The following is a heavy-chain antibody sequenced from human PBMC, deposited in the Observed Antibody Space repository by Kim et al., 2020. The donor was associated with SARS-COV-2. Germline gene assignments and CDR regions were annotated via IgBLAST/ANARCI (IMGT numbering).Heavy chain of an antibody. D-gene: IGHD6-25*01. CDR3: ARGNNSGLYPFDH. V-gene: IGHV4-4*07. Sequence: SETLSLTCTVSGGSISSYYWSWIRQPAGKGLEWIGHIYTRGSTKYNPSLKSLVTMSVDTSNNQFSLKLSPLTATDTAVYYCARGNNSGLYPFDHWGQGTQVTVS. CDR1: GGSISSYY. CDR2: IYTRGST. J-gene: IGHJ4*02.